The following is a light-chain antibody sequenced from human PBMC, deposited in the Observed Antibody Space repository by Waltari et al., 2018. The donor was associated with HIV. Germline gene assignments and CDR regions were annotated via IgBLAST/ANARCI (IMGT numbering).Light chain of an antibody. V-gene: IGKV1-8*01. Sequence: AIRMTQSPSPFSASTGDRVTITCRASQDITSYLAWYQQEPGRAPKLLIYAASTLQSGVPSRFSGSGSGTDFTLTINCLQSEDFATYYCEQYYNSPRTFGQGTKVEIK. CDR1: QDITSY. CDR3: EQYYNSPRT. CDR2: AAS. J-gene: IGKJ1*01.